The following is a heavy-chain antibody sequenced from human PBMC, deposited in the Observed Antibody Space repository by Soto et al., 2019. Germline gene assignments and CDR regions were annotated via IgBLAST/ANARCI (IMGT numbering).Heavy chain of an antibody. J-gene: IGHJ6*02. CDR3: ARTRSAWSDFHYYSLDV. CDR1: GFTFNSYG. D-gene: IGHD1-26*01. V-gene: IGHV3-30*03. CDR2: ISYDSTKT. Sequence: GSLRLSCAASGFTFNSYGMHWVRQGPGNGLEWVAFISYDSTKTYYADSVKGRFTISRDNSNSALYVQMNSLTGEDTAVYYCARTRSAWSDFHYYSLDVWGQGTTVTVSS.